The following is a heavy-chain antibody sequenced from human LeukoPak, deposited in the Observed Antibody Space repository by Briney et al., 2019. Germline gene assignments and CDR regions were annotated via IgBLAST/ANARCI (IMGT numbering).Heavy chain of an antibody. J-gene: IGHJ5*02. Sequence: GESLKISCKGFGYTFKNYWIGWVRQMPGKGLEWMGMIYVDDYDTRYSPSFQGQVSISADKSITTAYLQWSSLKASDTAMYYCVGGGDERVINWFDPWGQGTLVTVSS. CDR1: GYTFKNYW. V-gene: IGHV5-51*03. CDR2: IYVDDYDT. CDR3: VGGGDERVINWFDP. D-gene: IGHD2-21*01.